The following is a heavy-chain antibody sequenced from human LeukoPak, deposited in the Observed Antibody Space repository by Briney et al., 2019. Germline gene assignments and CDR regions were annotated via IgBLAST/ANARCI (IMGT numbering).Heavy chain of an antibody. D-gene: IGHD3-9*01. Sequence: SQTLSLTCTVSGGSISSGGYYWSWIRQHPGKGLEWIGYIYYCGSTYYNPSLKSRVTISVDTSKNQFSLKLSSVTAADTAVYYCARDIRIPDDYYGMDVWGQGTTVTVSS. CDR1: GGSISSGGYY. CDR2: IYYCGST. CDR3: ARDIRIPDDYYGMDV. V-gene: IGHV4-31*03. J-gene: IGHJ6*02.